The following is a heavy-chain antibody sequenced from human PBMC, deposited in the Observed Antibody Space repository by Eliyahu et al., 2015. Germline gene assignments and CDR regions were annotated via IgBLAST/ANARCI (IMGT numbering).Heavy chain of an antibody. D-gene: IGHD3-10*01. CDR1: GFTFSSYG. CDR2: ISSSSSYI. J-gene: IGHJ4*02. Sequence: EVQLVESGGGLVXPGGSLRLSXAASGFTFSSYGXNWXRQAPGKGLEWVSSISSSSSYIYYADSVKGRFTISRDNAKNSLYLQMNSXRVEDTAVYYCARDRGFLDYWGQGTLVTVSS. V-gene: IGHV3-21*01. CDR3: ARDRGFLDY.